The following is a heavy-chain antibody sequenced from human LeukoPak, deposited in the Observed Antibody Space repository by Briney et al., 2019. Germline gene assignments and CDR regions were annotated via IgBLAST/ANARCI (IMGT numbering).Heavy chain of an antibody. Sequence: ASVKVSCKASGYTFTSYYMHWVRQAPGQGLEWMGIINPSGGSTSYAQKFQGRVTMTRDTSTNTVYMELSSLRSEDTAVYFCARATLSDYYFNYWGQGTLVTVSS. J-gene: IGHJ4*02. V-gene: IGHV1-46*01. CDR2: INPSGGST. CDR1: GYTFTSYY. CDR3: ARATLSDYYFNY.